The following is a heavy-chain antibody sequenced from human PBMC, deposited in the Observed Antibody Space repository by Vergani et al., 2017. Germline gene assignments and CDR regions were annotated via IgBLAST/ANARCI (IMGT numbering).Heavy chain of an antibody. CDR2: IYHSGST. D-gene: IGHD2-21*01. V-gene: IGHV4-38-2*02. J-gene: IGHJ4*02. CDR3: ARHISVVRPSSMTAFDY. CDR1: SYSISSGYY. Sequence: QVQLQESGPGLVKPSETLSLTCTVSSYSISSGYYWGWIRQPPGKGLEWIGSIYHSGSTHYNPSLKSRVTISVDTSKNRFSLKLSSVTAADTAVYYCARHISVVRPSSMTAFDYWGQGTLVTVSS.